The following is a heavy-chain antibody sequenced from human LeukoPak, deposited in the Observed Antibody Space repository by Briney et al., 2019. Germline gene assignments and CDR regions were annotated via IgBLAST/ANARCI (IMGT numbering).Heavy chain of an antibody. D-gene: IGHD3-10*01. CDR3: ARPGLRMVRGGRYYFDY. Sequence: SVKVSCKASGGTFSSYAISWVRQAPGQGLEWMGGIIPIFGTANYAQKFQGRVTITADESTSTAYMELSSLRSEDTAVYYCARPGLRMVRGGRYYFDYWGQGTLVTVSS. V-gene: IGHV1-69*13. CDR2: IIPIFGTA. CDR1: GGTFSSYA. J-gene: IGHJ4*02.